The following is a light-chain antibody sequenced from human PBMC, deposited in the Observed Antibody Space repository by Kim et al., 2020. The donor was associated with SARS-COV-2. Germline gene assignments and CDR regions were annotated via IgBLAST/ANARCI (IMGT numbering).Light chain of an antibody. V-gene: IGLV1-51*01. CDR2: DNN. J-gene: IGLJ2*01. CDR1: SSNIGNNY. Sequence: GQKVTISCSGSSSNIGNNYVSWYQHLPGTAPKLLIYDNNKRPAGIPGRFAGSKSGTSATLGITGLQTGDEADYYCGTWDSSLSAVVFGGGTQLTVL. CDR3: GTWDSSLSAVV.